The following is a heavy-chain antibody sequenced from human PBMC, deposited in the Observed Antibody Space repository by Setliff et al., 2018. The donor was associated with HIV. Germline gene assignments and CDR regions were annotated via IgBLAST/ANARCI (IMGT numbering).Heavy chain of an antibody. V-gene: IGHV1-69*13. CDR2: IIPIFGTA. CDR1: GGTFSSYA. D-gene: IGHD1-26*01. Sequence: SVKVSCKASGGTFSSYAFNWVRQAPGQGLELMGGIIPIFGTANYAQKFQGRVSITADESTSTAYMELSSLRSEDTAVYYCGVGPEKIYYYYGMDVWGQGTTVTGS. CDR3: GVGPEKIYYYYGMDV. J-gene: IGHJ6*02.